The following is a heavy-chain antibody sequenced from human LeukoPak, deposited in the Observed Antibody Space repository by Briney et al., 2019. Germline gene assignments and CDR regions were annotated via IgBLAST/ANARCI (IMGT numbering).Heavy chain of an antibody. V-gene: IGHV3-11*06. CDR3: ARPRGHDDAFDI. Sequence: GGSLRLSCAASGFTFSDYYMSWIRQAPGEGLEWVSYISSSTSYTKYADSVKGRFTISRDNAKNSLYLQMNSLRAEDTAVYYCARPRGHDDAFDIWGQGTMVTV. D-gene: IGHD1-26*01. CDR2: ISSSTSYT. CDR1: GFTFSDYY. J-gene: IGHJ3*02.